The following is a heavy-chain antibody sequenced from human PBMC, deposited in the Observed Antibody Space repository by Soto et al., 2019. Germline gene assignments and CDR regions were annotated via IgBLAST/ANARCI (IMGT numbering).Heavy chain of an antibody. J-gene: IGHJ5*02. Sequence: SETLSLTCTVSGGSISSYYWSWIRQPPGKGLEWIGYIYYSGSTNYNPSLKSRVTISVDTSKNHFSLKLSSVTAADTAVYYCARLRGYSGYDNWFDPWGQGTLVTVSS. V-gene: IGHV4-59*08. D-gene: IGHD5-12*01. CDR3: ARLRGYSGYDNWFDP. CDR2: IYYSGST. CDR1: GGSISSYY.